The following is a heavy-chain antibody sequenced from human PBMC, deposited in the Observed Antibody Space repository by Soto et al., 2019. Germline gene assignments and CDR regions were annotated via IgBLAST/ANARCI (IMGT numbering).Heavy chain of an antibody. D-gene: IGHD4-17*01. CDR2: IIPIFGTA. V-gene: IGHV1-69*12. Sequence: QVQLVQSGAEVKKPGSSVKVSCKASGGTFSSYAISWVRQAPGQGLEWMGGIIPIFGTANYAQKFQGRVTITVDESTSTAYMELSSLRSEDTAAYYCARGIADGDYGPAWFDPWGQGTLVTVSS. J-gene: IGHJ5*02. CDR3: ARGIADGDYGPAWFDP. CDR1: GGTFSSYA.